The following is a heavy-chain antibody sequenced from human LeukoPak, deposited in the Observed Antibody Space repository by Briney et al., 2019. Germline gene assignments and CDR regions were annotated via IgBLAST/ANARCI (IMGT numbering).Heavy chain of an antibody. CDR1: GGSISSSSYY. CDR3: ARAKGQNLLNEY. J-gene: IGHJ4*02. V-gene: IGHV4-39*07. Sequence: SETLSLTCTVSGGSISSSSYYWGWIRQPPGKGLEWIGSIYYSGSTYYNPSLKSRVTISVDTSKNQFSLKLSSVTAADTAVYYCARAKGQNLLNEYWGQGTLVTVSS. CDR2: IYYSGST.